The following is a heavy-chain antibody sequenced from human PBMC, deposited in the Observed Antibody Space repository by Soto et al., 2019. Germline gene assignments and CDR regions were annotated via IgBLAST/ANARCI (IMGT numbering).Heavy chain of an antibody. CDR2: SHESGNT. V-gene: IGHV4-4*02. CDR1: GVSISSHDW. J-gene: IGHJ4*02. CDR3: ATRDSGRFY. Sequence: QVQLQESGPGLVKPSGTLSLTCAVSGVSISSHDWWTWVRQPPGKGLEWIGESHESGNTNYNSSLESRVTISVDKSKNQFSLKLTSVTVADTDVYYCATRDSGRFYWGQGTLVTVSS. D-gene: IGHD5-12*01.